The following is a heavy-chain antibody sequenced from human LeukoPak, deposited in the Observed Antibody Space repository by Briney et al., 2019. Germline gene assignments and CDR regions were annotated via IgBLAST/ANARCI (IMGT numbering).Heavy chain of an antibody. CDR3: AREPHRWFGEQYGMDV. Sequence: RGSLILSCAASGFTVSSNYMSWVRQAPGKGLEWVSVIYSGGSTYYADSVKGRFTISRDNSKNTLYLQMNSLRAEDTAVYYCAREPHRWFGEQYGMDVWGKGTTVTVSS. CDR2: IYSGGST. J-gene: IGHJ6*04. V-gene: IGHV3-53*01. CDR1: GFTVSSNY. D-gene: IGHD3-10*01.